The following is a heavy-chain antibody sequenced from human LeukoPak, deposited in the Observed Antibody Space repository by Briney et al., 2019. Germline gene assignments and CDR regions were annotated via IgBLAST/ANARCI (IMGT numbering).Heavy chain of an antibody. V-gene: IGHV3-23*01. CDR1: GFTFSSYA. CDR2: ISGSGGST. D-gene: IGHD2-2*01. J-gene: IGHJ4*02. Sequence: PGGSLRLSCAASGFTFSSYAMSWVRQAPGKRLEWVSAISGSGGSTYYADSVKGRFTISRDNSKNTLYLQMNSLRAEDTAVYYCAKTDIVVVPAAMRGYYFDYWGQGTLVTVSS. CDR3: AKTDIVVVPAAMRGYYFDY.